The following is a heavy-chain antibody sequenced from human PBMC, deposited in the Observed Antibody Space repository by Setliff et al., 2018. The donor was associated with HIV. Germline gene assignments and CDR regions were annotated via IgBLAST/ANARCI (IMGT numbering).Heavy chain of an antibody. CDR3: ARDPAVASREVAFDI. CDR2: IYYSGNT. D-gene: IGHD2-21*01. Sequence: SETLSLTCTVSGGSISSGNNYWSWIRQPPGKGLEWIACIYYSGNTYYNPSLKSRATISVDTSKNQFSLKLNSVTVADTAVYYCARDPAVASREVAFDIWGQGTMVTVSS. J-gene: IGHJ3*02. V-gene: IGHV4-30-4*08. CDR1: GGSISSGNNY.